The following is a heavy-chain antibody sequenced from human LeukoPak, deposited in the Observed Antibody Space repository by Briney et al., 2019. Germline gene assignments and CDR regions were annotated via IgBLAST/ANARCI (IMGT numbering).Heavy chain of an antibody. CDR3: ARDLASCAGDCYSDGSDY. CDR1: GYSISSGYY. CDR2: IYHGGST. D-gene: IGHD2-21*02. Sequence: SDTLSLTCTVSGYSISSGYYWGWIRQSPGKGLEWIGSIYHGGSTYYNPSLRSRVIVSVDTSKNHFSLKMSSVTAADTAVYYCARDLASCAGDCYSDGSDYWGQGALVTVSS. V-gene: IGHV4-38-2*02. J-gene: IGHJ4*02.